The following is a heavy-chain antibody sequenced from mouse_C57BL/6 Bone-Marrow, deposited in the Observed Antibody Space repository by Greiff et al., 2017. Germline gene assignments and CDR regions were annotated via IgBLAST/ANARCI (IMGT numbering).Heavy chain of an antibody. J-gene: IGHJ2*01. D-gene: IGHD2-4*01. V-gene: IGHV1-5*01. CDR1: GYTFTSYW. Sequence: VHVKQPGAELVKPGASVKLSCKTSGYTFTSYWMHWVKQRPGQGLEWIGAIYPGNSDTSYNQKFKGKATLTAVTSSSTAYMELSSLTYEDSAVYYCTRDYLYYVDYGGQGTTLTVSS. CDR2: IYPGNSDT. CDR3: TRDYLYYVDY.